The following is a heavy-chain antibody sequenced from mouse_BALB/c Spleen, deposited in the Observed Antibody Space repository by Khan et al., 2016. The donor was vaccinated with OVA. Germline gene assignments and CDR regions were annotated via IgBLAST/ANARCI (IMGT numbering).Heavy chain of an antibody. J-gene: IGHJ3*01. V-gene: IGHV1S81*02. CDR2: INPSNGET. CDR3: TRSAYGDPFAY. D-gene: IGHD2-13*01. CDR1: GYTFTSYY. Sequence: QVQLQQPGAELVKPGTSVKLSCKSSGYTFTSYYMYWVKKRPGQGLEWIGGINPSNGETIFNEKFKSKATLTVDRSSSTAYMQRNSLTSEDSAVDYCTRSAYGDPFAYWGQGTLGTVSA.